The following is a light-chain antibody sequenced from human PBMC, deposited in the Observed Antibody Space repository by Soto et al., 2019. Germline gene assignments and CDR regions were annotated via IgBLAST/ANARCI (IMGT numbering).Light chain of an antibody. CDR1: QSVLYRSNNKNY. V-gene: IGKV4-1*01. J-gene: IGKJ1*01. CDR2: WAS. Sequence: DIVLTQFPDSLAVSLGERATINCKSSQSVLYRSNNKNYLAWYQQKPGQPPKLLIYWASTRESGVPDRFSGSGSGTDFTLPISSLQAEDVAIYYCQQYYNIPWTFGQGSKVEIK. CDR3: QQYYNIPWT.